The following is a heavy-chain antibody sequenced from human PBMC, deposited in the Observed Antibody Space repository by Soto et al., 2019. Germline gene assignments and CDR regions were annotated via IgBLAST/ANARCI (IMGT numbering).Heavy chain of an antibody. CDR3: ARRRRSTSSGDF. CDR1: GYTFTSHR. J-gene: IGHJ4*02. V-gene: IGHV5-51*01. CDR2: IHPDDSDT. D-gene: IGHD6-6*01. Sequence: PGESLKISCKASGYTFTSHRIGWVRQMPGKGLERMGIIHPDDSDTRYSQSFQGQVTISADKSISTAYLQWSSLKASDTAVYYCARRRRSTSSGDFWGQGTLVTVSS.